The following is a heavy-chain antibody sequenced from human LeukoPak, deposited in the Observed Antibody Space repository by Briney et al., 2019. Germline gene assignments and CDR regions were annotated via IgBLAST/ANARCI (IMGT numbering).Heavy chain of an antibody. V-gene: IGHV3-48*04. D-gene: IGHD3-3*01. J-gene: IGHJ4*02. Sequence: PGGSLRLSCAASGFTFSSYSMNWVRQAPGKGLEWVSYISSSSSTIYYADSVKGRFTISRDNAKNSLYLQMNSLRAEDTAVYYCATKYYDFWSGYSYYFDYWGQGTLVTVSS. CDR1: GFTFSSYS. CDR2: ISSSSSTI. CDR3: ATKYYDFWSGYSYYFDY.